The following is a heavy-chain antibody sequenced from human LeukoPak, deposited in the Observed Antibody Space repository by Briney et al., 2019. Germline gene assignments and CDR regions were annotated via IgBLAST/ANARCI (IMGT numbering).Heavy chain of an antibody. CDR3: ARDPDSSGYYYFDY. D-gene: IGHD3-22*01. Sequence: GGSLRLSCAASGFTFSSYSMNWVRQAPGKGLEWVSSISSSSSYIYYADSVKGRFTISRDNAKNSLYLQMNSLRAEDTAVYYCARDPDSSGYYYFDYWGQGTLVTVSS. CDR1: GFTFSSYS. CDR2: ISSSSSYI. J-gene: IGHJ4*02. V-gene: IGHV3-21*01.